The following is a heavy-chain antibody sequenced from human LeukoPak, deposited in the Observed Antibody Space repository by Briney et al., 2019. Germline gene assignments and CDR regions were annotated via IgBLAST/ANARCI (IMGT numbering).Heavy chain of an antibody. J-gene: IGHJ4*02. D-gene: IGHD6-13*01. V-gene: IGHV1-24*01. Sequence: ASVQVSCKVSGSTLTKLSIHWVRQTPGKGLEWMGGFDPEDGVTIYAQKFQGRVTMTEDTFTDTAYMELNSLRSEDTAVYFCATDWSSSWYDREYWGQGTLVTVSS. CDR2: FDPEDGVT. CDR1: GSTLTKLS. CDR3: ATDWSSSWYDREY.